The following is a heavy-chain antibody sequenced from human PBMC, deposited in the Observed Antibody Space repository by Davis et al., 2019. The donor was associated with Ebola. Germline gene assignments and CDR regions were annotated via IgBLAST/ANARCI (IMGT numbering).Heavy chain of an antibody. CDR3: TNTKAYSSGFED. CDR1: GFTFSTYN. D-gene: IGHD6-25*01. J-gene: IGHJ4*02. V-gene: IGHV3-21*01. CDR2: ITGSSTYI. Sequence: GESLKISCVASGFTFSTYNMNWVRQAPGKGLEWVSSITGSSTYIEYADLVKGRFTISRDNSKNSLYLQMNSLRAEDTALYYCTNTKAYSSGFEDWGQGTVVTVSS.